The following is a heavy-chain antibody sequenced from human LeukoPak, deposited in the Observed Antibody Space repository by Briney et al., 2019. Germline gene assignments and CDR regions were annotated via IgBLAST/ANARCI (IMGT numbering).Heavy chain of an antibody. J-gene: IGHJ3*02. Sequence: SETLSLTCTVSGYSISSGSYWGWIRQPPGKGLEWIGSVYYTGSTYHNPSLKSRVTMSVDTSRNQFSLKLYSVTAADTAMYYCAREDSAISDNAFDIWGQGTLVTISS. D-gene: IGHD1-26*01. CDR3: AREDSAISDNAFDI. V-gene: IGHV4-38-2*02. CDR2: VYYTGST. CDR1: GYSISSGSY.